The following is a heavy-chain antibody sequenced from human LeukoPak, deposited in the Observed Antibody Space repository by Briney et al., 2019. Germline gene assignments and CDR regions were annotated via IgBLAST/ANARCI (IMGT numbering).Heavy chain of an antibody. CDR3: AKDTYGDYVSYFQH. J-gene: IGHJ1*01. D-gene: IGHD4-17*01. CDR2: IIPIFGTA. CDR1: GGTFSSYA. V-gene: IGHV1-69*06. Sequence: SVKVSCKASGGTFSSYAISWVRQAPGQGLEWMGGIIPIFGTANYAQKFRGRVTITADKSTSTAYMELNSLRAEDTAVYYCAKDTYGDYVSYFQHWGQGTLVTVSS.